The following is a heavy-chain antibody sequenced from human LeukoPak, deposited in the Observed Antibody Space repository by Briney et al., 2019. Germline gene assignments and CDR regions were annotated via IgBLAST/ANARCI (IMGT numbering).Heavy chain of an antibody. CDR3: ARLGGPTYYDNRAPPRLIDY. CDR1: GFTFDDYG. CDR2: ISSSSSYI. D-gene: IGHD3-22*01. V-gene: IGHV3-21*01. J-gene: IGHJ4*02. Sequence: GGSLRLSCAASGFTFDDYGMSWVRQAPGKGLEWVSSISSSSSYIYYADSVKGRFTISRDNAKNSLYLQMNSLRAEDTAVYYCARLGGPTYYDNRAPPRLIDYWGQGTLVTVSS.